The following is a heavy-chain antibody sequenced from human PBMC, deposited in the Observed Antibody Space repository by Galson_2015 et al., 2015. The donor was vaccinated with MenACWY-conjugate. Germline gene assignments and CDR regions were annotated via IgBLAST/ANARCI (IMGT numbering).Heavy chain of an antibody. CDR1: GFTFNAND. CDR3: AKSAEYSRGWYAIEY. CDR2: ISWDSGSI. V-gene: IGHV3-9*01. D-gene: IGHD6-19*01. J-gene: IGHJ4*01. Sequence: SLRLSCAGSGFTFNANDMHWVRQAPGKGLEWVSGISWDSGSIDYADSVKGRFTISRDNAKNSLYLQISSLRAEDTALYYCAKSAEYSRGWYAIEYWGHGALVTVSS.